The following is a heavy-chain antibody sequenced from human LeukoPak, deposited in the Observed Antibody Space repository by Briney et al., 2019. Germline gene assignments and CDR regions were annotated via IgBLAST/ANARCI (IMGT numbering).Heavy chain of an antibody. CDR2: IDQDGSEN. J-gene: IGHJ4*02. Sequence: GGSLRLSCAVSGFTFSSYWMSWVRQAPGKGLEWVANIDQDGSENYYVDSVKGRFTISRDNAKDSLYLQMNSLRAEDTAVYYCARELELLLGDYFDYWGQGTLVTVSS. D-gene: IGHD2-15*01. CDR3: ARELELLLGDYFDY. V-gene: IGHV3-7*01. CDR1: GFTFSSYW.